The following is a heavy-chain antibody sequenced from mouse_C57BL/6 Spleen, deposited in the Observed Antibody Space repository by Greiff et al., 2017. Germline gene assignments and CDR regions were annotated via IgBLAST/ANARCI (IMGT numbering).Heavy chain of an antibody. CDR3: ARDAVVATDY. Sequence: VQLQESGPELVKPGASVKISCKASGYAFSSSWMNWVKQRPGKGLEWIGRIYPGDGDTNYNGKFKGKATLTADKSSSTAYMQLSSLTSEDSAVYFCARDAVVATDYWGQGTTLTVSS. V-gene: IGHV1-82*01. CDR1: GYAFSSSW. D-gene: IGHD1-1*01. J-gene: IGHJ2*01. CDR2: IYPGDGDT.